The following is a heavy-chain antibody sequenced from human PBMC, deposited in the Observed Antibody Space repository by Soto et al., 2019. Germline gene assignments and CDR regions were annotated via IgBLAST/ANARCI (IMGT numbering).Heavy chain of an antibody. Sequence: SETLSLTCTVSGGSISSSSYYWGWIRQPPGKGLEWIATVHYSGSTYYTPSLKSRVTISADTSNNQFSLRLNSVTAADTAVYYCAGDFPGRDYWGQGTLVTVSS. CDR3: AGDFPGRDY. CDR1: GGSISSSSYY. V-gene: IGHV4-39*02. CDR2: VHYSGST. J-gene: IGHJ4*02.